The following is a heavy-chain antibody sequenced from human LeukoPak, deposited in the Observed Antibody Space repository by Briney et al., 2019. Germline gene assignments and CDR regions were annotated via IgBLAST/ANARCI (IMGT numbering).Heavy chain of an antibody. J-gene: IGHJ6*02. CDR1: GFTFTSSA. D-gene: IGHD6-13*01. CDR2: IVVGSGNT. CDR3: AAVGPAAAGSYGMDV. V-gene: IGHV1-58*02. Sequence: GASVKVSCKASGFTFTSSAMQWVRQARGQRLEWIGWIVVGSGNTNHAQKFQERVTITRDMSTSTAYMELSSLRSEDTAVYYCAAVGPAAAGSYGMDVWGQGTTVTVSS.